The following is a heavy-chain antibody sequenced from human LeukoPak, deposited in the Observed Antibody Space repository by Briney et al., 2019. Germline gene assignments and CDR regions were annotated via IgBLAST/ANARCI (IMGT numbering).Heavy chain of an antibody. CDR1: GASISNTYY. D-gene: IGHD2/OR15-2a*01. V-gene: IGHV4-59*08. CDR2: LYNIGSI. J-gene: IGHJ4*02. CDR3: ATNSTGSAFDY. Sequence: SETLSLTCTVSGASISNTYYWSWIRQLPGKGLEGIGNLYNIGSITYKPSLKIRVTISIDMSKNQFSLRLTSVTAAATAVYFCATNSTGSAFDYWGQGILVTVSS.